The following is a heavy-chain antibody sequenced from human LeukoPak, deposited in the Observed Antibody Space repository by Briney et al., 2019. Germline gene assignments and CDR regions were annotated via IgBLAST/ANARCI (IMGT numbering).Heavy chain of an antibody. D-gene: IGHD3-16*01. CDR3: SRDDGPFGGVRFDH. J-gene: IGHJ4*02. CDR1: GYTFTAYG. V-gene: IGHV1-18*01. Sequence: RASVKVSCKASGYTFTAYGTSWVRQAPGQGLEWMGWISANNGNTNYAQKVQGRVTMTRDTSTSTAYMELRSLRYDDTAVYYCSRDDGPFGGVRFDHWGQGTLVTVSS. CDR2: ISANNGNT.